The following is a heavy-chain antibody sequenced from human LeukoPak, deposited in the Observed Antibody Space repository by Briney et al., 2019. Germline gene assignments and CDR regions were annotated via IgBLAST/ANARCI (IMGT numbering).Heavy chain of an antibody. J-gene: IGHJ4*02. CDR2: IRYDGSDE. CDR1: GFTFSTSD. D-gene: IGHD1/OR15-1a*01. Sequence: GGSPRLSCAASGFTFSTSDMHWFRQAPGKGLEWVSFIRYDGSDEYYADSVKGRFTISRDNSKNTVYLQMNSLRTEDTALYYCGGGYKWDMRHWGQGTPVTVSS. CDR3: GGGYKWDMRH. V-gene: IGHV3-30*02.